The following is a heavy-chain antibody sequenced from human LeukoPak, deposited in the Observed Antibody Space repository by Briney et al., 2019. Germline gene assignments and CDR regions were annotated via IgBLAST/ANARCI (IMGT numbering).Heavy chain of an antibody. D-gene: IGHD5-18*01. Sequence: GGSLRLSCAASGFTFSSYWMHWVRQPPGKGLEWVANIKKDGSEKYYVDSVKGRFTISRDNAKTSLYLQMNSLRAEDTAVYYCARHLSGVTGYTYGRGIDYWGQGTLVTVSS. CDR1: GFTFSSYW. J-gene: IGHJ4*02. V-gene: IGHV3-7*01. CDR2: IKKDGSEK. CDR3: ARHLSGVTGYTYGRGIDY.